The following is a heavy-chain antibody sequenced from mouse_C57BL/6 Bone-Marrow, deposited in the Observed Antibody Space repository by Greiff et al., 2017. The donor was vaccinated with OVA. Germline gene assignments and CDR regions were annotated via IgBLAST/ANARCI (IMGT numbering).Heavy chain of an antibody. CDR1: GFNIKDDY. D-gene: IGHD2-1*01. CDR2: IDPENGDT. V-gene: IGHV14-4*01. CDR3: TTFGNYVVYYAMDY. Sequence: EVKLQESGAELVRPGASVKLSCTASGFNIKDDYMHWVKQRPEQGLEWIGWIDPENGDTEYASKCQGKATITADTSSNTAYLQLSSLTSEDTAVYYCTTFGNYVVYYAMDYWGQGTSVTVSS. J-gene: IGHJ4*01.